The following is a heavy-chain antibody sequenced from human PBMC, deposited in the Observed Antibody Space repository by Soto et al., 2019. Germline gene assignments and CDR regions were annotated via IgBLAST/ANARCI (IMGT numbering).Heavy chain of an antibody. D-gene: IGHD3-3*01. Sequence: PSETLSLTCTVSGGSISSGGYYWSWIRQHPGKGLEWIGYIYYSGSTYYNPSLKSRVTISVDTSKNQFSLKLSSVTAADTAVYYCARGLRRTYYDFWSGYYTESDWFDPWGQGTLVTVSS. CDR1: GGSISSGGYY. J-gene: IGHJ5*02. CDR3: ARGLRRTYYDFWSGYYTESDWFDP. CDR2: IYYSGST. V-gene: IGHV4-31*03.